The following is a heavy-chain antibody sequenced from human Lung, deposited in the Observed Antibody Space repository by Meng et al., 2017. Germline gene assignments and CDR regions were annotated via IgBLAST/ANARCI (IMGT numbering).Heavy chain of an antibody. J-gene: IGHJ2*01. CDR1: GFTFNTYA. CDR3: ARDKPPNDV. CDR2: MSFDGAQI. Sequence: VELVESGGGLVQPGGSLRLSCAGSGFTFNTYAMHWVRQAPGKGLEWVSLMSFDGAQIYYSDSVRGRFTISRDNSKNTLYLQMNSLRAEDTAVYYCARDKPPNDVWGRGTLVTVSS. V-gene: IGHV3-30*01.